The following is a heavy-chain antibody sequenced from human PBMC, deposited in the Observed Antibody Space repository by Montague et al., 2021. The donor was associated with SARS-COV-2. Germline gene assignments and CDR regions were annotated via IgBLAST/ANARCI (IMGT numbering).Heavy chain of an antibody. D-gene: IGHD1-1*01. V-gene: IGHV4-59*01. CDR2: IYYTGST. CDR1: GGSISSYY. Sequence: SETLSLTCTVSGGSISSYYWSWIRQPPGKGLEWIGYIYYTGSTKYNPSLKSRVTMSLDRPTNRFSLRLNSVTAADTAMYYCARAQNTCFIANCVDYFDFWGLGAQVTFSS. CDR3: ARAQNTCFIANCVDYFDF. J-gene: IGHJ4*02.